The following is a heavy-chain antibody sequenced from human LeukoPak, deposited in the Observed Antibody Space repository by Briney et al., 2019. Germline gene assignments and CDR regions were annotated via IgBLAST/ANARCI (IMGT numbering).Heavy chain of an antibody. V-gene: IGHV3-23*01. CDR2: ISGSGGST. D-gene: IGHD3-22*01. Sequence: GGSLRLSCAASGFTFSSYEMNWVRQAPGKGLEWVSAISGSGGSTYYADSVKGRFTISRDNSKNTLYLQMNSLRAEDTAVYYCAKKTYYYDSSGYYSDFDYWGQGTLVTVSS. J-gene: IGHJ4*02. CDR3: AKKTYYYDSSGYYSDFDY. CDR1: GFTFSSYE.